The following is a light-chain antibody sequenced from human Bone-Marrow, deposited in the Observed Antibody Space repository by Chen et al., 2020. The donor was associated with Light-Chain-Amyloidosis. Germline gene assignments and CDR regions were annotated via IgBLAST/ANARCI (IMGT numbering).Light chain of an antibody. CDR1: DLPTKY. CDR2: RDT. J-gene: IGLJ2*01. V-gene: IGLV3-25*03. CDR3: QSADSSGTYEVI. Sequence: SYELTQPPSVSVSPGQTARITCSGDDLPTKYAYWYQQKPGQAPALVIHRDTERPSGISERFSGSSSRTTATLTISGVQAEDEADYHCQSADSSGTYEVIFGGGTKLTVL.